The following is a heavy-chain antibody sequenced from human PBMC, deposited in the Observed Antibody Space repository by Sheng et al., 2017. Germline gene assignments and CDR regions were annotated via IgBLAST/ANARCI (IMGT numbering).Heavy chain of an antibody. CDR2: INHSGST. D-gene: IGHD6-19*01. Sequence: QVQLQQWGAGLLKPSETLSLTCAVYGGSFSGYYWSWIRQPPGKGLEWIGEINHSGSTNYNPSLKSRVTISVDTSKNQFSLKLSSVTAADTAVYYCVRQGSGWSYNWFDPWGQGTLVTVSS. V-gene: IGHV4-34*01. CDR1: GGSFSGYY. CDR3: VRQGSGWSYNWFDP. J-gene: IGHJ5*02.